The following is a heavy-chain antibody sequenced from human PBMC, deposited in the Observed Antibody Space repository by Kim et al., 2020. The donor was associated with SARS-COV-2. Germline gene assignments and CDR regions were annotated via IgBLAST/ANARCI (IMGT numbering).Heavy chain of an antibody. D-gene: IGHD5-18*01. J-gene: IGHJ6*02. CDR1: GFTFSDYY. Sequence: GGSLRLSCAASGFTFSDYYMSWIRQAPGKGLEWVSYISSSGSTIYYADSVKGRFTISRDNAKNSLYLQMNSLRAEDTAVYYCAATVPAVDTAMVLRDYYYYYGMDVWGQGTTVTVSS. V-gene: IGHV3-11*01. CDR3: AATVPAVDTAMVLRDYYYYYGMDV. CDR2: ISSSGSTI.